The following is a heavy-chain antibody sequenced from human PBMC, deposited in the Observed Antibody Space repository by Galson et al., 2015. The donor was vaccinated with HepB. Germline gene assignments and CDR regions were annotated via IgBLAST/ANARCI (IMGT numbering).Heavy chain of an antibody. CDR2: ISYDGTNK. CDR1: GFSFSSFA. Sequence: SLRLSCAASGFSFSSFAMHWVRQAPGKGLEWGAVISYDGTNKHFADSVKGRFTISRDNSKLYLEMNSLRAEDSAVYYCARDSITGTNHYYGMDVWGQGTTVTVSS. V-gene: IGHV3-30-3*01. CDR3: ARDSITGTNHYYGMDV. J-gene: IGHJ6*02. D-gene: IGHD1-7*01.